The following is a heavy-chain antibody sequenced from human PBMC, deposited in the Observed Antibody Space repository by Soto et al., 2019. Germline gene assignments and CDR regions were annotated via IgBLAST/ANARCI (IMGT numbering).Heavy chain of an antibody. Sequence: ASVKVSCKASGFTFTSSAVQWVRQARGQRLEWIGWIVVGSGNTNYAQKFQERVTITRDMSTSTAYMELSSLRSEDTAVYYCAADGGDYSSSRYTSHYYYYYYGMDVWGQGTTVTVSS. V-gene: IGHV1-58*01. CDR1: GFTFTSSA. J-gene: IGHJ6*02. CDR3: AADGGDYSSSRYTSHYYYYYYGMDV. D-gene: IGHD6-13*01. CDR2: IVVGSGNT.